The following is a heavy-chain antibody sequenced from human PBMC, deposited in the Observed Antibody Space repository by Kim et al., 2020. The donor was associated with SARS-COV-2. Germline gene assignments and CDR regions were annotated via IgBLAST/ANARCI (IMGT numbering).Heavy chain of an antibody. D-gene: IGHD5-18*01. CDR2: INHSGST. V-gene: IGHV4-34*01. CDR1: GGSFSGYY. J-gene: IGHJ4*02. Sequence: SETLSLTCAVYGGSFSGYYWSWIRQPPGKGLEWIGEINHSGSTNYNPSLKSRVTISVDTSKNQFSLKLSSVTAADTAVYYCARIAHLYSYGLRYFDYWGQGTLVTVSS. CDR3: ARIAHLYSYGLRYFDY.